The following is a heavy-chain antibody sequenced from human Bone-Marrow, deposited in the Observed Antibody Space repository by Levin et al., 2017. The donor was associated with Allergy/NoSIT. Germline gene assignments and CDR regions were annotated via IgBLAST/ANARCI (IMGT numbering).Heavy chain of an antibody. Sequence: PGGSLRLSCAASGFTFSSYEMNWVRQAPGKGLEWVSYISSSGSTIYYADSVKGRFTISRDNAKNSLYLQMNSLRAEDTAVYYCAREDDYGDYGLDYWGQGTLVTVSS. CDR1: GFTFSSYE. CDR2: ISSSGSTI. D-gene: IGHD4-17*01. CDR3: AREDDYGDYGLDY. V-gene: IGHV3-48*03. J-gene: IGHJ4*02.